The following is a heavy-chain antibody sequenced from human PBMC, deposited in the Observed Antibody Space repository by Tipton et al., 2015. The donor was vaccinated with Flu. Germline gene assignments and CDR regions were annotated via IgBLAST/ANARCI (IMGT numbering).Heavy chain of an antibody. CDR1: GYSFTNYW. CDR3: VRLYCSGGSCYSGYVYNYYNMDV. V-gene: IGHV5-51*03. CDR2: IYPGDSDT. J-gene: IGHJ6*02. D-gene: IGHD2-15*01. Sequence: QLVQSGAEVKKSGESLKISCEGSGYSFTNYWIGWVRQMPGKGLEWMGIIYPGDSDTRYSPSFQGQVTISADKSISSAYLQRSSLKASDTAMYYCVRLYCSGGSCYSGYVYNYYNMDVWGQGTTVTVSS.